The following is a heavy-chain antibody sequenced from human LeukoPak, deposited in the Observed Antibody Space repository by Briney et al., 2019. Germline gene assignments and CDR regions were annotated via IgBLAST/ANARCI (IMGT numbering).Heavy chain of an antibody. D-gene: IGHD3-22*01. CDR2: IYYSGSA. V-gene: IGHV4-39*07. Sequence: SETLSLTCTVSGGSISSSSYYWGWIRQPPGKGLEWIGSIYYSGSAYYNPSLKSRVTISVDTSKNQFSLKLSSVTAADTAVYYCARDQPGSGYYGSDAFDIWGQGTMVTVSS. CDR3: ARDQPGSGYYGSDAFDI. J-gene: IGHJ3*02. CDR1: GGSISSSSYY.